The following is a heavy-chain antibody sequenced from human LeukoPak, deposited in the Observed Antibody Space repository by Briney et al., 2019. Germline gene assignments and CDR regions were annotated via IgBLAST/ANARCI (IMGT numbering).Heavy chain of an antibody. D-gene: IGHD3-9*01. CDR2: ISWNSGSI. J-gene: IGHJ4*02. CDR3: AKGYYDILTGSNLDY. Sequence: PGRSLRLSCAASGFTFDDYAMHWVRQAPGKGLEWVSGISWNSGSIGYADSVKGRFTISRDNAKNSLYLQMNSLRAEDTALYYCAKGYYDILTGSNLDYWGQGTLVTVSS. V-gene: IGHV3-9*01. CDR1: GFTFDDYA.